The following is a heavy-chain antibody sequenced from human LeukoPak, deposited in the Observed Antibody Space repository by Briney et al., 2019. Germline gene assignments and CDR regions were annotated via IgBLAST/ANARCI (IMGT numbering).Heavy chain of an antibody. V-gene: IGHV7-4-1*02. D-gene: IGHD4-17*01. CDR3: ATGTDYGDYHLAH. CDR2: INTNSGNP. Sequence: ASVKVSCKASGYTFTSYAVNWVRQAPGQGLEWMGWINTNSGNPTYAQGFTGRFVFSLDTSVSTAYLQISSLKAEDTAVYYCATGTDYGDYHLAHWGQGTLVTVSS. CDR1: GYTFTSYA. J-gene: IGHJ4*02.